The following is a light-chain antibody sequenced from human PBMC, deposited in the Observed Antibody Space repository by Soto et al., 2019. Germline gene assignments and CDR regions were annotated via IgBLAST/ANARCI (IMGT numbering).Light chain of an antibody. Sequence: DIQLTQSPYFLSASVGDRVTVTCRASQGISSYLAWYQQKPGKAPKLLIYAASTLQSGVPSRFSGSGSGTEFTLTISSLQPEDFATYYCQQLNSNPYTFGQGSKLEIK. V-gene: IGKV1-9*01. CDR3: QQLNSNPYT. CDR2: AAS. J-gene: IGKJ2*01. CDR1: QGISSY.